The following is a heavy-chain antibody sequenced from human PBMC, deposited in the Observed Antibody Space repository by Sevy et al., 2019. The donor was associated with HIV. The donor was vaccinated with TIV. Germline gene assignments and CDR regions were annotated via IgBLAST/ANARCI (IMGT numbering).Heavy chain of an antibody. CDR3: ARDRKGLLWFGEDYYYYMDV. CDR1: GYTFTGYY. J-gene: IGHJ6*03. D-gene: IGHD3-10*01. Sequence: ASVKVSCKASGYTFTGYYMHWVRQAPGQGLEWMGWINPNSGGTNYAQKFQGRVTMTRDTSISTAHMELSRLRSDDTAVYYCARDRKGLLWFGEDYYYYMDVWGKGTTVTVSS. V-gene: IGHV1-2*02. CDR2: INPNSGGT.